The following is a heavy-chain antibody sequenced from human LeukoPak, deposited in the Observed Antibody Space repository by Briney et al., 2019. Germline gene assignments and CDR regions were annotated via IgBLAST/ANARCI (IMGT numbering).Heavy chain of an antibody. J-gene: IGHJ4*02. V-gene: IGHV1-2*02. CDR3: ARAFNSIQPLDY. Sequence: ASVKDSCKASGYTFTGYYMHWVRQAPGQGLEWMGWINPNSGGTNYAQKFQGRVTMTSDMSTNTVYMELRSLRSEDTAMYYCARAFNSIQPLDYWGQGTLVTVSS. D-gene: IGHD4-11*01. CDR1: GYTFTGYY. CDR2: INPNSGGT.